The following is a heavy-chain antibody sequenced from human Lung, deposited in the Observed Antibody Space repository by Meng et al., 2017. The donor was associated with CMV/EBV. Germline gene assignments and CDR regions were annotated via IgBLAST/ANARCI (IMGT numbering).Heavy chain of an antibody. Sequence: LXXAASGFTFSSYSMNWVRQAPGKGLEWVSSISSSSSYIYYADSVKGRFTISRDNAKNSLYLQMNSLRAEDTAVYYCARDGSFWSGYYAPVAFDIXGQGXMVTVSS. CDR1: GFTFSSYS. D-gene: IGHD3-3*01. CDR2: ISSSSSYI. V-gene: IGHV3-21*01. CDR3: ARDGSFWSGYYAPVAFDI. J-gene: IGHJ3*02.